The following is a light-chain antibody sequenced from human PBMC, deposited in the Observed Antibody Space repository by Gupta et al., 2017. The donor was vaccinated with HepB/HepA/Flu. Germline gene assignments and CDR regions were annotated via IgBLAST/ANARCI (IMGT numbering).Light chain of an antibody. CDR2: TND. J-gene: IGLJ2*01. Sequence: QSVLTQPPSVSAAPGQKVTISCSGTSSNIENNYVSWYQQLPGAAPKLLIHTNDARPSGIPDRFSGSKAGTSATPGIAGLQTGDEADYYCGTWDDTLSHVVFGGGTKLTVL. V-gene: IGLV1-51*02. CDR1: SSNIENNY. CDR3: GTWDDTLSHVV.